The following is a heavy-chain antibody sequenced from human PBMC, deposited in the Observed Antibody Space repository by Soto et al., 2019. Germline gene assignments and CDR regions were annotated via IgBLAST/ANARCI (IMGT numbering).Heavy chain of an antibody. CDR3: ARDGYCTRGNCYNYYSYGMDV. CDR1: GFLFSDFG. D-gene: IGHD2-2*02. CDR2: ISYDGSSQ. V-gene: IGHV3-30*03. J-gene: IGHJ6*02. Sequence: QVQMVESGGGVVQPGRSLRLTCSASGFLFSDFGMHWVRQAPGKGLEWVAVISYDGSSQYYAESVKGRFTISRDDSDHTLHLQMTSLRPDDTAVYHCARDGYCTRGNCYNYYSYGMDVWGQGTTVTVSS.